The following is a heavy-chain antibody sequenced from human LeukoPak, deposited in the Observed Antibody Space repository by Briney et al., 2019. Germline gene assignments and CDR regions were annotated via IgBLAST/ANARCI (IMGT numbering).Heavy chain of an antibody. CDR2: IWYDGSNK. CDR1: GFTFSSYG. J-gene: IGHJ6*02. D-gene: IGHD4-17*01. Sequence: GGSLRLSCAASGFTFSSYGMHWVRQAPGKGLEWVAVIWYDGSNKYYADSVKGRFTISRDNSKNTLYLQMNSLRAEDTAVYYCARDAVMTTVTMSRNYYYYYGMDVWGQGTTVTVSS. CDR3: ARDAVMTTVTMSRNYYYYYGMDV. V-gene: IGHV3-33*01.